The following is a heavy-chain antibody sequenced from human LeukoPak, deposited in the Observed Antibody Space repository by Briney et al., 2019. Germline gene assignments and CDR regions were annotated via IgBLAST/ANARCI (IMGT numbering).Heavy chain of an antibody. Sequence: ASVKVSCKASGYTFTSYYMHWVRQAPGQGLEWMGIINPSGGSTSYAQKFQGRVTMTRDTSISTAYMELRRLRSDDTAVYYCARDERYDSSGYPFDFWGQGTLVTVSS. V-gene: IGHV1-46*01. CDR2: INPSGGST. J-gene: IGHJ4*02. CDR3: ARDERYDSSGYPFDF. D-gene: IGHD3-22*01. CDR1: GYTFTSYY.